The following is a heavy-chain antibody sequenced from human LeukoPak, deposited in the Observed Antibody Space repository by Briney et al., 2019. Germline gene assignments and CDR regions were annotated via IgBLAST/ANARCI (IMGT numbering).Heavy chain of an antibody. CDR2: ISHDGTTK. CDR1: GFIFTNYG. J-gene: IGHJ1*01. CDR3: AKEPTSYSSGWYFHH. V-gene: IGHV3-30*18. Sequence: AGGSPRLSCAASGFIFTNYGMHWVRQAPGKGLEWVAVISHDGTTKFYADSVKGRFTISRDNSKNTLDLQMYSLRAEDTAVYYCAKEPTSYSSGWYFHHWGQGPLLTVSS. D-gene: IGHD6-25*01.